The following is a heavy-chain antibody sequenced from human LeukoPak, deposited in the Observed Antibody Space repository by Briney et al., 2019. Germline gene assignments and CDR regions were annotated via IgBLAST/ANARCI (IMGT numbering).Heavy chain of an antibody. D-gene: IGHD2-21*01. V-gene: IGHV5-51*01. J-gene: IGHJ5*02. Sequence: GESLKISCQGSGYTFTSYWIGWVRQMPVKGLEWMGSIYPGDSDTRYSPSFQGQVTISADKSISTAYLQWSSLKASDTAMYYCARAHCGGDCYIFNWFDPWGQGTLVTVSS. CDR1: GYTFTSYW. CDR2: IYPGDSDT. CDR3: ARAHCGGDCYIFNWFDP.